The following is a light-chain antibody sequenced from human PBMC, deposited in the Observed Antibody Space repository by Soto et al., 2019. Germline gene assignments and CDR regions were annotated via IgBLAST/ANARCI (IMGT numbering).Light chain of an antibody. J-gene: IGLJ1*01. CDR2: EVV. V-gene: IGLV2-8*01. CDR3: KSYAGSNTYV. Sequence: QSVLTQPPSASGSPGQSVTISCTGTKNDIGVYDFVSWYQHHPGKAPRLIIYEVVQRPSGVPDRFSGSKSGNTASLTVSGLQAADEADYFCKSYAGSNTYVFGRGT. CDR1: KNDIGVYDF.